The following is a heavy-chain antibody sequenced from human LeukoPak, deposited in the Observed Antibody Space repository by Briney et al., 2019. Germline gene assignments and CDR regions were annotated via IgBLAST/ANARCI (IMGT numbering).Heavy chain of an antibody. D-gene: IGHD2-2*01. J-gene: IGHJ4*02. Sequence: ASVKVSCKVSGYTLTELSMHWVRQAPGKGLEWMGGFDPEDGETIYAQKFQGRVTMTEDTSTDTAYMELSSLRSEDTAVYYCARESEYCSSTSCPDFDYWGQGTLVTVSS. CDR2: FDPEDGET. CDR1: GYTLTELS. V-gene: IGHV1-24*01. CDR3: ARESEYCSSTSCPDFDY.